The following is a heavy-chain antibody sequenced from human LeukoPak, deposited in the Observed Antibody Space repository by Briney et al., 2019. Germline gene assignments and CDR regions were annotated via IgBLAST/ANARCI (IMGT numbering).Heavy chain of an antibody. J-gene: IGHJ6*03. CDR2: IYYSGST. CDR1: GGSISSSSYY. Sequence: SETLSLTCTVSGGSISSSSYYWGWIRQPPGKGLEWIGSIYYSGSTYYNPSLKSRVTISVDTSKNQFSLKLSSVTAADTAVYYCARGKPYYDFWSGYSSYYYMDVWGKGTTVTVSS. V-gene: IGHV4-39*07. CDR3: ARGKPYYDFWSGYSSYYYMDV. D-gene: IGHD3-3*01.